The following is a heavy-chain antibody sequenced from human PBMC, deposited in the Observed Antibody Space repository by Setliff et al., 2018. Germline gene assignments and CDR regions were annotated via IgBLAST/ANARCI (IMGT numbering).Heavy chain of an antibody. D-gene: IGHD3-10*01. CDR1: GLTFSDYY. CDR3: ARDTMVRGVIIPGMDY. J-gene: IGHJ4*02. CDR2: ISSSGSTI. Sequence: SLRLSCAASGLTFSDYYMRRIRQAPGKGLEWVSYISSSGSTIYYADSVKGRFTISRDNAKNSLYLQMNSLRAEDTAVYYCARDTMVRGVIIPGMDYWGQGTLVTVSS. V-gene: IGHV3-11*04.